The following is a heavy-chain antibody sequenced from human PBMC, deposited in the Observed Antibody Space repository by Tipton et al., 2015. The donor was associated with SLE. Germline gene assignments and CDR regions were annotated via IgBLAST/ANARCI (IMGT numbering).Heavy chain of an antibody. V-gene: IGHV4-39*07. CDR2: MYYTVTT. D-gene: IGHD2-15*01. J-gene: IGHJ4*02. CDR3: ARSSGDSLYYFNY. Sequence: TLSLTCTVSGGSITSSGNYWGWVRQPPGKGLEWIGTMYYTVTTYYNPSLKSRVTISVNTSKNQFSLKLSSVTAADTAVYYCARSSGDSLYYFNYWGQGTLVSVSS. CDR1: GGSITSSGNY.